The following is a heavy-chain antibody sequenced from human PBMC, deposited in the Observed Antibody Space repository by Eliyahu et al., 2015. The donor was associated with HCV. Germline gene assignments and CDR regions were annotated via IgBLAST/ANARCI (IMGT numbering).Heavy chain of an antibody. CDR3: ARAGLLWFRELLSYFDY. CDR1: GGTFSSYA. J-gene: IGHJ4*02. V-gene: IGHV1-69*01. D-gene: IGHD3-10*01. CDR2: IIPIFGTA. Sequence: KKPGSSVKVSCKASGGTFSSYAISWVRQAPGQGLEWMGGIIPIFGTANYAQKFQGRVTITADESTSTAYMELSSLRSEDTAVYYCARAGLLWFRELLSYFDYWGQGTLVTVSS.